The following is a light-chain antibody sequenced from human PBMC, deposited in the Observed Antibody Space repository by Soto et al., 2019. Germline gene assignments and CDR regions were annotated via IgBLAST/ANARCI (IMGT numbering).Light chain of an antibody. CDR2: EVN. V-gene: IGLV2-14*01. Sequence: QSALTQPASVSGSPGQSITISCTGTSSDVGGYNYVSWYQQHPGKAPKLMIFEVNNRPSGVSIRFSGSKSGITASLTISGLQADDEADYYCSSYTSSSTLVFGGGTKVTVL. CDR1: SSDVGGYNY. CDR3: SSYTSSSTLV. J-gene: IGLJ2*01.